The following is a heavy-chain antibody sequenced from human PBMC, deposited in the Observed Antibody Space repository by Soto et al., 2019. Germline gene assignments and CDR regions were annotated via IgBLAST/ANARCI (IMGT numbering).Heavy chain of an antibody. CDR3: ARERTTICYPHY. CDR1: GFTFATYA. D-gene: IGHD1-1*01. J-gene: IGHJ4*01. V-gene: IGHV3-30-3*01. CDR2: ISSDVSYK. Sequence: PRLSCAAYGFTFATYAMHWVRQAPDKGLEWVAFISSDVSYKYYADSVKGRFTVSRDNSKNTLFLQMDSLRAEDTAVYYCARERTTICYPHYWGHGTLVPVSP.